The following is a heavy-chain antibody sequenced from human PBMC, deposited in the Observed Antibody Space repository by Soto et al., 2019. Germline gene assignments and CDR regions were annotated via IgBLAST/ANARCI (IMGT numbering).Heavy chain of an antibody. J-gene: IGHJ6*02. Sequence: LRLSCAAAGFAFSSYAMSWGRQAPGKGLEWVSAISGSGGSTYYADSVKGRFTISRDNSKNTLYLQMNSLRAEDTAVYYCAKAYSGYDLGYYYYGMDVWGQGTTVTVSS. CDR2: ISGSGGST. D-gene: IGHD5-12*01. CDR1: GFAFSSYA. V-gene: IGHV3-23*01. CDR3: AKAYSGYDLGYYYYGMDV.